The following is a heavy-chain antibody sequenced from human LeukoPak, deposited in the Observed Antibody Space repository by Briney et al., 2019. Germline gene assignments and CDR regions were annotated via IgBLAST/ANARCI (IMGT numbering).Heavy chain of an antibody. CDR1: NGSIDNGGYY. CDR2: VYHSGST. D-gene: IGHD1-1*01. Sequence: PSETLSLTCTVSNGSIDNGGYYWNWIRQPPGKGLEWVGYVYHSGSTYYKPSLKSRVTILIDTSKNQFSLNLKSVTAADTAFYYCARDRGPLPGNWNAFDYWGQGILVTVSS. J-gene: IGHJ4*02. CDR3: ARDRGPLPGNWNAFDY. V-gene: IGHV4-30-2*01.